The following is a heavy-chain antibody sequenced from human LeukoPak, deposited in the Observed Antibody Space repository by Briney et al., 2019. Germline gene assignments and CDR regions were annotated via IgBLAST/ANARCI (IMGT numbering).Heavy chain of an antibody. CDR1: GGSFSGYY. J-gene: IGHJ4*02. CDR3: AREANSGSYY. V-gene: IGHV4-34*01. D-gene: IGHD1-26*01. CDR2: INHSGST. Sequence: SETLSLTCAVYGGSFSGYYWSWIRQPPGKGLEWIGEINHSGSTNYNPSLKSRVTISVDTSKNQFSLKLSSVTAADTAVYYCAREANSGSYYWGQGTLVTVSS.